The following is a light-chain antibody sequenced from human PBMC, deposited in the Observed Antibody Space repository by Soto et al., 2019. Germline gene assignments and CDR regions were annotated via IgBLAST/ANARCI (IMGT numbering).Light chain of an antibody. J-gene: IGKJ4*01. V-gene: IGKV3-20*01. Sequence: EIVLTQSPGTLSLSPGERASLSCRASQSVRSSSLAWYQQKPGQPPRLLIYGASSRATDIPDRFSGSGSGTDFTLTISRLEPEDFAVYFCQQYGRLPLSFGGGTKVDIK. CDR1: QSVRSSS. CDR2: GAS. CDR3: QQYGRLPLS.